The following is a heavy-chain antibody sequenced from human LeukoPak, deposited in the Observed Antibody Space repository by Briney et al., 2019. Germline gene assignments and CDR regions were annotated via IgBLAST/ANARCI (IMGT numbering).Heavy chain of an antibody. CDR1: GFTFGDYA. V-gene: IGHV3-49*03. D-gene: IGHD1-1*01. J-gene: IGHJ4*02. CDR2: IRSKAYGETA. Sequence: GGSLRLSCTASGFTFGDYAMSWIRQAPGKGLEWVGFIRSKAYGETADYAASVKGRFTISRDDFKAIAYLQMNSLKTEDTAVYHCTRDRGAYNLYDYWGQGTLVTVSS. CDR3: TRDRGAYNLYDY.